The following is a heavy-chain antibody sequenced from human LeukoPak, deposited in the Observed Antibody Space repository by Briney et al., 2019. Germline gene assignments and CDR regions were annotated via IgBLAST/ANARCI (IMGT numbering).Heavy chain of an antibody. CDR2: IYSGGST. Sequence: GGSLRLSCAASGFTVSSNYMSWVRQAPGKGLEWVSVIYSGGSTYYADSVKGRFTISRDNSKNTLYLQMNSLRAEDTAVYYCAKGTMESGYDLSYWGQGTLVTVSS. V-gene: IGHV3-53*01. D-gene: IGHD5-12*01. CDR3: AKGTMESGYDLSY. J-gene: IGHJ4*02. CDR1: GFTVSSNY.